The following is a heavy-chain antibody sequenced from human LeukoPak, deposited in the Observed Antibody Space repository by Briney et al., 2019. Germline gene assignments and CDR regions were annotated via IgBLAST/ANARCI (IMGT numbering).Heavy chain of an antibody. Sequence: GGSLRLSCGAFGFSFSGYWMTWVRQVPGKGLEWVANINQDGTKKYYVDSVKGRFTISRDNAENSLYLQINSLRVEDTALYYCVRDVNTSFGSRTYYDAFDIWGQGTMVTVSS. D-gene: IGHD3-10*01. V-gene: IGHV3-7*01. CDR2: INQDGTKK. CDR1: GFSFSGYW. CDR3: VRDVNTSFGSRTYYDAFDI. J-gene: IGHJ3*02.